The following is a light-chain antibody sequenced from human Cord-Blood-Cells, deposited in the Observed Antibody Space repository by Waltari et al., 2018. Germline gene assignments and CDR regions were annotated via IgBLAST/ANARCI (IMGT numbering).Light chain of an antibody. CDR1: QSLQHSNGPNY. V-gene: IGKV2-28*01. CDR2: LGS. CDR3: RKALQTPYT. J-gene: IGKJ2*01. Sequence: IVMTHSPLSLPLTPGEPASHPCRPSQSLQHSNGPNYLDWNRQKPGQSPPLLIYLGSNRASGVPERVSGSGAGTDFTLKISIVEAGDVGVYYCRKALQTPYTFGQVAKLEIK.